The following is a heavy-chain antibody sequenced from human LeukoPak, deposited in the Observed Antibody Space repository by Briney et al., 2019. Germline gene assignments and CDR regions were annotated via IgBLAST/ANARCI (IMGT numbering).Heavy chain of an antibody. V-gene: IGHV3-21*01. Sequence: GGSLRLSCAASGFTFSSYSMNWVRQAPGKGLEWVSSISSSSSYIYYADSVKGRFTISRDNAKNSLYLQMNSLRAEDTAVYYCARGPPKKGTYYYDSSGYDTPRPGEGYWGQGTLVTVSS. CDR3: ARGPPKKGTYYYDSSGYDTPRPGEGY. J-gene: IGHJ4*02. CDR1: GFTFSSYS. CDR2: ISSSSSYI. D-gene: IGHD3-22*01.